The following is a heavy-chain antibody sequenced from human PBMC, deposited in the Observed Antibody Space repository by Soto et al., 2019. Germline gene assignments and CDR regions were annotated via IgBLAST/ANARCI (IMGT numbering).Heavy chain of an antibody. J-gene: IGHJ4*02. CDR3: ARHKNYYDSNLDY. Sequence: QVQLQESGPGLVKPSETLSLTCSVSGGSIISGDYYWSWIRQPPGKGLGWIGYISYSGTTYYNPSLKSRVTISIDTSKNQFSLKLRSVTAADTAMYYCARHKNYYDSNLDYWGQGTLVTVSS. CDR1: GGSIISGDYY. CDR2: ISYSGTT. D-gene: IGHD3-22*01. V-gene: IGHV4-30-4*01.